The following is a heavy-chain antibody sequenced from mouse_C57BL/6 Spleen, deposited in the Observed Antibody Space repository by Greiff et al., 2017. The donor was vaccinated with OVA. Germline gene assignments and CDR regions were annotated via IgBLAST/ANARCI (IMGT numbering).Heavy chain of an antibody. CDR1: GYTFTSYW. CDR2: IDPSDSYT. Sequence: QVQLQQPGAELVMPGASVKLSCKASGYTFTSYWMHWVKQRPGQGLEWIGEIDPSDSYTNYNQKFKGKSTLTVDKSSSTAYVQLSSLTSEDSAVYYCARPQLGRRGYFDVWGTGTTVTVSS. J-gene: IGHJ1*03. CDR3: ARPQLGRRGYFDV. D-gene: IGHD4-1*02. V-gene: IGHV1-69*01.